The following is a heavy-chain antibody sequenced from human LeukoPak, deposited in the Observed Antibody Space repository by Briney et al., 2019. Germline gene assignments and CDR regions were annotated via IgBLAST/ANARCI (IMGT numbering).Heavy chain of an antibody. CDR3: ARDYCSSTSCLFDY. CDR1: GYIFTSFY. V-gene: IGHV1-46*01. CDR2: INPSGGNT. D-gene: IGHD2-2*01. Sequence: ASVKVSCKASGYIFTSFYMHWVRQAPGQGLEWMGIINPSGGNTGYAQKFQGRVTMTRDTSISTAYMELSRLRSDDTAVYYCARDYCSSTSCLFDYWGQGTLVSVSS. J-gene: IGHJ4*02.